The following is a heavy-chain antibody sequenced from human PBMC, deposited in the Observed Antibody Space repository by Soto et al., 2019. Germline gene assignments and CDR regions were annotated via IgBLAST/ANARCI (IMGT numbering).Heavy chain of an antibody. CDR1: GFTFSTYG. J-gene: IGHJ6*02. Sequence: PGGSLRLSCAASGFTFSTYGMHWIRQAPGKGLEWVACMSNDGSNKYYADSVKGRFTISRDNSKNTLYLQMNSLRVEDTAVYYCAKPPYGSGSYFYYSGMYVWGQGTTVSVSS. CDR2: MSNDGSNK. CDR3: AKPPYGSGSYFYYSGMYV. V-gene: IGHV3-30*18. D-gene: IGHD3-10*01.